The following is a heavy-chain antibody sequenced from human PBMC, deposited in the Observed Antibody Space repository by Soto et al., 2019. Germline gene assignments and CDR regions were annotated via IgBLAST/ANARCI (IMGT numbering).Heavy chain of an antibody. CDR3: ASDEIAAAELYYYYGMDV. Sequence: SQTLSLTCAISGDSVSSNSAAWNWIRQSPSRGLEWLGRTYYRSKWYNDYAVSVKSRITINPDTSKNQFSLQLNSVTPEDTAVYYCASDEIAAAELYYYYGMDVWGQGTTVTVSS. CDR2: TYYRSKWYN. J-gene: IGHJ6*02. D-gene: IGHD6-13*01. V-gene: IGHV6-1*01. CDR1: GDSVSSNSAA.